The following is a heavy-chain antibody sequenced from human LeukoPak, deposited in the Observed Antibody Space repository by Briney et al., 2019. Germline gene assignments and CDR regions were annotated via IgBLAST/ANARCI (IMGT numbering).Heavy chain of an antibody. J-gene: IGHJ4*02. Sequence: SETLSLTCTVSGGSISSSSYYWGWIRQPPGKGLEWIGSIYYSGSTYYNPSLKSRVTISVDTSKNQFSLKLSSVTAADTAVYYCARAVVPAASDRDLYFDYWGQGTLVTVSS. CDR1: GGSISSSSYY. CDR3: ARAVVPAASDRDLYFDY. V-gene: IGHV4-39*07. CDR2: IYYSGST. D-gene: IGHD2-2*01.